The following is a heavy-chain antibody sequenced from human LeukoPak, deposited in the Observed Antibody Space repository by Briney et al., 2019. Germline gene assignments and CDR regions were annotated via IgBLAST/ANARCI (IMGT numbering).Heavy chain of an antibody. CDR2: ISGTSGTI. CDR3: AKRLGDPRAFDY. Sequence: PGGSLRLSCAASGFTFSNYAMSWARQAPGKGLEWVSGISGTSGTINYAAPVKGRFTISRDNSKNTLYLQMNSLRVDDMAVYYCAKRLGDPRAFDYWGQGTLVIVSS. J-gene: IGHJ4*02. CDR1: GFTFSNYA. D-gene: IGHD2-21*02. V-gene: IGHV3-23*01.